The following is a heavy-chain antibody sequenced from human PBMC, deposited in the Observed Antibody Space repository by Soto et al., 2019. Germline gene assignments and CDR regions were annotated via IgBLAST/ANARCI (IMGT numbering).Heavy chain of an antibody. CDR2: ISYDGSNK. Sequence: QVQLVESGGGVVQPGRSLRLSCAASGFTFSSYGMHWVRQAQGKGLEWVAVISYDGSNKYYADSVKGRFTISRDNSKNTLYLQMNSLRAEDTAVYYCAKDALPSYSNLYCYFGMDVWGQGTTVTVSS. CDR3: AKDALPSYSNLYCYFGMDV. D-gene: IGHD2-21*01. V-gene: IGHV3-30*18. CDR1: GFTFSSYG. J-gene: IGHJ6*02.